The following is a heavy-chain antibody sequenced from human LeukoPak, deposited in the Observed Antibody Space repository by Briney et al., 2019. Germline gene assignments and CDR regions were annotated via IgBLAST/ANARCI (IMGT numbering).Heavy chain of an antibody. D-gene: IGHD4-17*01. J-gene: IGHJ3*02. CDR2: IYPGGST. Sequence: GGSLRLSCAASGFTVSSNYMNWVRQAPGKGLEWVSVIYPGGSTHYADSVRGRFTLSRDNSNNTLYLQMSSLRAEDTAVYYCARCRRGNDYGDYYYAFDIWGQGTMVTVSS. CDR1: GFTVSSNY. V-gene: IGHV3-66*01. CDR3: ARCRRGNDYGDYYYAFDI.